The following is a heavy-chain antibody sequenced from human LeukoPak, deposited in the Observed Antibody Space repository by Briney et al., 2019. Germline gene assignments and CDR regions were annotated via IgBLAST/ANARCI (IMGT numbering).Heavy chain of an antibody. V-gene: IGHV1-8*01. CDR3: ARSHYYASNWFDP. CDR1: GYTFTSYD. CDR2: MNPNSGNT. D-gene: IGHD3-10*01. Sequence: ASVKVSCKASGYTFTSYDINWVRQATGQGLEWMGWMNPNSGNTGYAQKFQGRVTMIRNTSISTAYMELSSLRSEDTAVYYCARSHYYASNWFDPWGQGTLVTVSS. J-gene: IGHJ5*02.